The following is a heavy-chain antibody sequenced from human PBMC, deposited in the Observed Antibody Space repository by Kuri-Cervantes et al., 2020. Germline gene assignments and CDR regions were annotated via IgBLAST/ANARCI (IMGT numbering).Heavy chain of an antibody. CDR1: GFTFSSYA. CDR3: ARDPVTLAAPLDYFDY. V-gene: IGHV3-30-3*01. J-gene: IGHJ4*02. D-gene: IGHD6-13*01. Sequence: GEFLKISCAASGFTFSSYAMHWVRQAPGKGLEWVAVISYDGSNKYYAGSVKGRFTISRDNSKNTLYLQMNSLRAEDTAVYYCARDPVTLAAPLDYFDYWGQGTLVTVSS. CDR2: ISYDGSNK.